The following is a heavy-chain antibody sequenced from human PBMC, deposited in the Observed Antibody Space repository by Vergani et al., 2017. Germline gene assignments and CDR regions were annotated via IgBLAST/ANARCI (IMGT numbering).Heavy chain of an antibody. CDR2: ISGSGGST. V-gene: IGHV3-23*01. CDR1: GFTFSSYA. J-gene: IGHJ4*02. CDR3: ASHSSGWYHPDY. D-gene: IGHD6-19*01. Sequence: EVQLLESGGGLVQPGGSLRLSCAASGFTFSSYAMSWVRQAPGKGLEWVSAISGSGGSTYYADSVKGRFTISRDNAKNSLYLQMNSLRAEDTAVYYCASHSSGWYHPDYWGQGTLVTVSS.